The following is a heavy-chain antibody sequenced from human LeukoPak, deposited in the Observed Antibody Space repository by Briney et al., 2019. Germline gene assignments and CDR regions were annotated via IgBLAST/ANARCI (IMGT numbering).Heavy chain of an antibody. Sequence: QPGGSLRLSCAVSGFTFSSHAMSWVRQAPGKGLEWVSYISASGGATWYGDSVQGRFTLSRDNPKNTVFLQMNDLRADATAIYFFAKDGNATYHYFPMDVWGKGTTVTVSS. CDR2: ISASGGAT. V-gene: IGHV3-23*01. CDR3: AKDGNATYHYFPMDV. CDR1: GFTFSSHA. J-gene: IGHJ6*03. D-gene: IGHD2-15*01.